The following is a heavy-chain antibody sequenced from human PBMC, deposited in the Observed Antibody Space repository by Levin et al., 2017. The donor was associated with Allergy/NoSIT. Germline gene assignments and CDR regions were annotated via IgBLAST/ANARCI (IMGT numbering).Heavy chain of an antibody. D-gene: IGHD3-3*01. CDR2: ISAYNGNT. V-gene: IGHV1-18*01. CDR3: ARDQRLFGVVTGGY. Sequence: ASVKVSCKASGYTFTSYGISWVRQAPGQGLEWMGWISAYNGNTNYAQKLQGRVTMTTDTSTSTAYMELRSLRSDDTAVYYCARDQRLFGVVTGGYWGQGTLVTVSS. CDR1: GYTFTSYG. J-gene: IGHJ4*02.